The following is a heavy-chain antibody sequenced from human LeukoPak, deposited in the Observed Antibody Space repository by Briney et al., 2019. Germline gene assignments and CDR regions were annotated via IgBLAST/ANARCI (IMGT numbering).Heavy chain of an antibody. CDR1: GHTLTELS. CDR2: FDPEDGET. D-gene: IGHD4-11*01. CDR3: ARDKAVTTELTQYFHH. J-gene: IGHJ1*01. Sequence: ASVKVSCKVSGHTLTELSMHWVRQAPGKGLEWMGGFDPEDGETIYAQKFQFRVTMTTDTSTSTAYMELRSLTSDDTAVYYCARDKAVTTELTQYFHHWGQGTLVTVSS. V-gene: IGHV1-24*01.